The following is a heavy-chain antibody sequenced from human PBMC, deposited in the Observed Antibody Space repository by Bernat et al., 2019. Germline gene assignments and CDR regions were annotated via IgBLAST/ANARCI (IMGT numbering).Heavy chain of an antibody. CDR2: ISYDGSNK. Sequence: QVQLVESGGGVVQPGRSLRLSCAASGFTFSSYAMHWVRQAPGKGLEWVAVISYDGSNKYYADSVKGRFTISRDNSKNTLYLQMNSLRAEDTAVYYCARGVPAAMWPGGWFDPWGQGTLVTVSS. V-gene: IGHV3-30*01. CDR3: ARGVPAAMWPGGWFDP. J-gene: IGHJ5*02. D-gene: IGHD2-2*01. CDR1: GFTFSSYA.